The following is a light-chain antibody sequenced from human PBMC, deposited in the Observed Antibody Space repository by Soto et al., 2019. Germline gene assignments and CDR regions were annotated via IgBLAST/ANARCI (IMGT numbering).Light chain of an antibody. J-gene: IGLJ3*02. CDR2: KVS. CDR1: SSDVGDGDF. CDR3: CSYTRSYTWV. Sequence: QSVLTQPASVSGSPGQSITISCTGTSSDVGDGDFVSWCQQRPGKAPKLMIYKVSNRPSGVSNRFSGSKSGNTASLTISGLQAEDEADYYCCSYTRSYTWVFGGGTKLTVL. V-gene: IGLV2-14*01.